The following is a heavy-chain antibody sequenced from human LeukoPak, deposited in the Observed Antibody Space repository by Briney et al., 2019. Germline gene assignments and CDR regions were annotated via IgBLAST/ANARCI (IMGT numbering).Heavy chain of an antibody. D-gene: IGHD3-9*01. CDR3: AKDSRYFDWLFFDY. CDR2: IRYDGSNK. V-gene: IGHV3-30*02. Sequence: GGSLRLSCAASGFTFSSYGMHWVRQAPGKGLEWVAFIRYDGSNKYYADSVKGRFTISRNNSKNTLYLQMNSLRVEDTAVYYCAKDSRYFDWLFFDYWGQGTLVTVSS. J-gene: IGHJ4*02. CDR1: GFTFSSYG.